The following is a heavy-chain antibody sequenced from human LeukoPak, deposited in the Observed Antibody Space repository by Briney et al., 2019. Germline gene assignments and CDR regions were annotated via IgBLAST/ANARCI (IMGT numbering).Heavy chain of an antibody. Sequence: GASVKVSCKASGGTFSSYAISWVRQAPGQGLEWMGRIIPIFGTANYAQKFQGRVTITTDESTSTAYMELSSLRSEDTAVYYCARASDGCYDSSGQYYYYYYMDVWGKGTTVTVSS. V-gene: IGHV1-69*05. D-gene: IGHD3-22*01. CDR1: GGTFSSYA. J-gene: IGHJ6*03. CDR3: ARASDGCYDSSGQYYYYYYMDV. CDR2: IIPIFGTA.